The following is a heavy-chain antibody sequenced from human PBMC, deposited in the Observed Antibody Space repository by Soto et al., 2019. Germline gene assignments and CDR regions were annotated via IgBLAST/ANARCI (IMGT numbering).Heavy chain of an antibody. CDR3: ARAYCGGDCYSAWYYYYGMDV. Sequence: GGSLRLSCSASGFTVSSNYMSWVRQAPGKGLEWISIIYSAGNTYYADSVKGRFTISRDNSKNTLYLQMNSLRAEDTAVYYCARAYCGGDCYSAWYYYYGMDVWGQGTTVTVSS. D-gene: IGHD2-21*02. CDR2: IYSAGNT. J-gene: IGHJ6*02. CDR1: GFTVSSNY. V-gene: IGHV3-66*01.